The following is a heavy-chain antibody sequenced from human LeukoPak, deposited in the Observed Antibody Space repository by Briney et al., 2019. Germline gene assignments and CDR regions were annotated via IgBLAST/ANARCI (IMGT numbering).Heavy chain of an antibody. CDR2: ISDISSTI. V-gene: IGHV3-48*03. Sequence: GGSLRLSCAASGFTFSSYGMNWVRQAPGKGLEGVSYISDISSTIYYADSVKGRLTISRDNAKNSLYLQMNSLRAEDTAVYYCARWGATGYGDYWGQGTLVTVSS. D-gene: IGHD3-9*01. J-gene: IGHJ4*02. CDR1: GFTFSSYG. CDR3: ARWGATGYGDY.